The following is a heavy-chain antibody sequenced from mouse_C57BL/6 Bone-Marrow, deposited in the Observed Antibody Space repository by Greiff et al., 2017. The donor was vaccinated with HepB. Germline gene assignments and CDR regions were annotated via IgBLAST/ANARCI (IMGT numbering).Heavy chain of an antibody. J-gene: IGHJ4*01. D-gene: IGHD2-3*01. CDR1: GYTFTSYW. V-gene: IGHV1-64*01. CDR3: AIRWLLYAMDY. Sequence: QVQLQQPGAELVKPGASVKLSCKASGYTFTSYWMHWVKQRPGQGLEWIGMIHPNSGSTNYNEKFKSKATLNVDKSSSTAYMQLSSLTSEDSAVYYCAIRWLLYAMDYWGQGTSVTVSS. CDR2: IHPNSGST.